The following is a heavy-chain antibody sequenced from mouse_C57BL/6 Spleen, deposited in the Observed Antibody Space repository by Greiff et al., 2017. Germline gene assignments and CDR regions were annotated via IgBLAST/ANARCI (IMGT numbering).Heavy chain of an antibody. CDR3: ARHDRITTVVAPYFDY. V-gene: IGHV5-6*01. Sequence: EVHLVESGGDLVKPGGSLKLSCAASGFTFSSYGMSWVRQTPDKRLEWVATISSGGSYTYYPDSVKGRFTISRDNAKNTLYLQMSSLKSEDTAMYYCARHDRITTVVAPYFDYWGQGTTLTVSS. CDR2: ISSGGSYT. D-gene: IGHD1-1*01. CDR1: GFTFSSYG. J-gene: IGHJ2*01.